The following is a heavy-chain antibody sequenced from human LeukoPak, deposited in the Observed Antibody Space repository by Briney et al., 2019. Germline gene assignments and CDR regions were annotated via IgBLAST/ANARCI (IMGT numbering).Heavy chain of an antibody. Sequence: GGSLRLSCAASGFTFSSYGMHWVRQAPGKGLEWVAVISYDGSKTNYADSVKGRFTISRDNSKNTLYLQMNSLRAEDMAVYYCAKDGPGSYGSGSYGYYFDYWGQGTLVTVSS. CDR1: GFTFSSYG. J-gene: IGHJ4*02. CDR2: ISYDGSKT. V-gene: IGHV3-30*18. CDR3: AKDGPGSYGSGSYGYYFDY. D-gene: IGHD3-10*01.